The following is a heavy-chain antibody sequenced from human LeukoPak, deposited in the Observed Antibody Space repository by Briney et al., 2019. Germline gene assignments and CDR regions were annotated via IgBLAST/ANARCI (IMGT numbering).Heavy chain of an antibody. CDR3: AKDIFYREDSSGWLNYFDY. V-gene: IGHV3-9*01. Sequence: GRSLRLSCAASGFTFDDYAMHWVRQVPGEGLEWVSGIDWNSGDTGYADSVKGRFTISRDNAKNSLYLQMNSLRAEDTALYYCAKDIFYREDSSGWLNYFDYWGQGTLVTVSS. J-gene: IGHJ4*02. CDR2: IDWNSGDT. CDR1: GFTFDDYA. D-gene: IGHD6-19*01.